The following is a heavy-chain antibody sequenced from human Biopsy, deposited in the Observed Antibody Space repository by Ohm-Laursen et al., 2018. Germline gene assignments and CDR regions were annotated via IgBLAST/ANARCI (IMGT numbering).Heavy chain of an antibody. CDR1: GYTLTALS. J-gene: IGHJ4*02. CDR2: FAPENGKT. D-gene: IGHD1-1*01. Sequence: SVKVSCKVSGYTLTALSTHWVRQAPGRGLGWMGGFAPENGKTIYAQKFQGRITMTEDTSTDTAYMELSRLRSEDTAVYYCAADINVWNVNYWGQGTQVTVSS. CDR3: AADINVWNVNY. V-gene: IGHV1-24*01.